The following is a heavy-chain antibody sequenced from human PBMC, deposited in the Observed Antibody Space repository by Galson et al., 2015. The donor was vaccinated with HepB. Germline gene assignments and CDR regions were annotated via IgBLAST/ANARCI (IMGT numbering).Heavy chain of an antibody. CDR3: ARRGPWRAYYYGMDV. CDR1: GFTFSSYG. V-gene: IGHV3-33*01. CDR2: IWYDGSNK. J-gene: IGHJ6*02. Sequence: SLRLSCAASGFTFSSYGMHWVRQAPGKGLEWVAVIWYDGSNKYYADSVKGRFTISRDNSKNTLYLQMNSLRAEDTAVDCCARRGPWRAYYYGMDVWGQGTTVAVSS. D-gene: IGHD3-10*01.